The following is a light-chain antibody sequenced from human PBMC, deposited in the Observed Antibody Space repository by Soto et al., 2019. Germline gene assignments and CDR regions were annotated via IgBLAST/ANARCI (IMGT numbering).Light chain of an antibody. CDR1: QAIAGA. CDR3: QQFDNYPYT. CDR2: DAS. J-gene: IGKJ2*01. Sequence: AIQLTQSPSSLSASVGDRVTIPCRASQAIAGALAWYQQKPGKPPKVLIHDASSLQGGVPSRFSGSGSGTDFTLTISSLQPEDFATYYCQQFDNYPYTFGQGTKLEIK. V-gene: IGKV1D-13*01.